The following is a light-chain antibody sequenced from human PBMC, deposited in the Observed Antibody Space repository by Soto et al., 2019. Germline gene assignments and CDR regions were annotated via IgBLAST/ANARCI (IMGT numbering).Light chain of an antibody. CDR3: QQYCEWPPMT. J-gene: IGKJ1*01. CDR2: GAS. CDR1: QSISSW. V-gene: IGKV1-5*01. Sequence: EIQMTQSPSTLSASIGDRGTITCRASQSISSWLAWYQQKPGKAPKLLISGASSLESGVPSRFSGSGSGTEFTLTISSLRSEDSAIYYCQQYCEWPPMTFGQGTKVDIK.